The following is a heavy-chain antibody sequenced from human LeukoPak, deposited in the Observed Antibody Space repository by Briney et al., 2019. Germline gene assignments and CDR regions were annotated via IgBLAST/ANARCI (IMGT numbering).Heavy chain of an antibody. V-gene: IGHV1-46*01. J-gene: IGHJ3*02. CDR1: GYTFTSYD. D-gene: IGHD4-11*01. CDR2: INPNGGST. Sequence: ASVKVSCKASGYTFTSYDINWVRQATGQGLEWMGVINPNGGSTKNAQKFQGRFSMTGDTSTSTGYMELSRLRSDDTAGYYCASFYRTKDALDIWGQGTVVTVSS. CDR3: ASFYRTKDALDI.